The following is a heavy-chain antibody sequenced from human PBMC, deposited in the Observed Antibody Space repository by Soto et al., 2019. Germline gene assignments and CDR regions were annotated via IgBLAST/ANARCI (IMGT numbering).Heavy chain of an antibody. J-gene: IGHJ5*01. V-gene: IGHV3-23*01. D-gene: IGHD3-10*01. CDR2: FRTGGDDATT. Sequence: RASLRLSCSASGFTFRSYSMSWVLLSPGQWLEWVSGFRTGGDDATTYYAASVKGRFAISRDNSKNMLFLQMNSLRAEDTAIYYRAKKANSGPGSQHFDNW. CDR1: GFTFRSYS. CDR3: AKKANSGPGSQHFDNW.